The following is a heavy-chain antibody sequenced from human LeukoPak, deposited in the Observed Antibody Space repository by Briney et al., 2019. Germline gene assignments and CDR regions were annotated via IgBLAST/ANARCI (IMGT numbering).Heavy chain of an antibody. CDR3: ARRRVLMFNSIDY. V-gene: IGHV4-59*12. Sequence: PSETLSLTCTVSGGSISSYYWSWIRQPPGKGLEWIGYIYYSGSTNYNPSLKSRVTISVDTSKNQFSLKLTSVTAADTAVYFCARRRVLMFNSIDYWGQGTLVTVSS. CDR1: GGSISSYY. D-gene: IGHD3-10*02. J-gene: IGHJ4*02. CDR2: IYYSGST.